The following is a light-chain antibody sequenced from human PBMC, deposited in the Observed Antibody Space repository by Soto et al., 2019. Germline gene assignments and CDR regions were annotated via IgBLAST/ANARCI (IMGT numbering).Light chain of an antibody. V-gene: IGLV2-14*01. J-gene: IGLJ2*01. CDR2: EVS. CDR3: SSYTVSTDVV. CDR1: TSDFVNYNY. Sequence: QSALTQPASLSGSPGQSVTISCSGTTSDFVNYNYVSWYQHHPGKAHQLILFEVSNRPSGVSSRFSGSKSGNTASLIISGLQAEDEAYYYCSSYTVSTDVVFGGGTKLTVL.